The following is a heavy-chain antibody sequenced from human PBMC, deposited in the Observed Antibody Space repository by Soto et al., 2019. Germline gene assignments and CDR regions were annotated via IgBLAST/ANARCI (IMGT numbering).Heavy chain of an antibody. CDR1: GFTFSSYG. J-gene: IGHJ4*02. V-gene: IGHV3-30*18. D-gene: IGHD1-26*01. Sequence: QVQLVESGGGVVQPGRSLRLSCAASGFTFSSYGMHWVRQAPGKGLEWVAVISYDGSNKYYADSVKGRFTISRDNSKNTLYLQMNSLRAEDTAVYYCAKEKGATTRSYFDYWGQGTLVTVSS. CDR2: ISYDGSNK. CDR3: AKEKGATTRSYFDY.